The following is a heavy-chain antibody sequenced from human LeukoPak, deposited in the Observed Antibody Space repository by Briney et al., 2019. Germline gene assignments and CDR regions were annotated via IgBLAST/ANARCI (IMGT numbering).Heavy chain of an antibody. CDR2: IYYSGST. Sequence: SETLSLTCTVSGGSISSYYWSWIRQPPGKGLEWIGYIYYSGSTNYNPSLKSRVTISVDTSKNQFSLKLSSVTAADTAVYYCASSIAVAGTPLFDYWGQGTLVTVSS. D-gene: IGHD6-19*01. CDR1: GGSISSYY. V-gene: IGHV4-59*01. CDR3: ASSIAVAGTPLFDY. J-gene: IGHJ4*02.